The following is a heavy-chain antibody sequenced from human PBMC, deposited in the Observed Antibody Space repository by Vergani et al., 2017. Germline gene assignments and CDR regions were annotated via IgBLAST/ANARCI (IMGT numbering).Heavy chain of an antibody. V-gene: IGHV1-18*04. CDR2: ISAYNGNT. J-gene: IGHJ5*02. CDR3: ARGAVRVVPAAITRFDP. CDR1: GYTFTSYG. Sequence: QVQLVQSGAEVKKPGASVKVSCKASGYTFTSYGISWVRQAPGQGLEWMGWISAYNGNTNYAQKFQGRVTMTRDTSISTTYMELSRLRSDDTAVYYCARGAVRVVPAAITRFDPWGQGTLVTVSS. D-gene: IGHD2-2*02.